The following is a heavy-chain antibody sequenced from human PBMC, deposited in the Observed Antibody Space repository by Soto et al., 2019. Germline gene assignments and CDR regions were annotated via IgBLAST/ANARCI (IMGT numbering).Heavy chain of an antibody. Sequence: GGSLRLSCAASGFTFDDYAMHWVRQAPGKGLEWVSGISWNSGSIGYADSVKGRFTISRDNAKNSLYLQMNSLRAEDTAVYYCAKDHPDLYSYGLDYWGQGTLVTVSS. CDR3: AKDHPDLYSYGLDY. CDR2: ISWNSGSI. V-gene: IGHV3-9*01. D-gene: IGHD5-18*01. CDR1: GFTFDDYA. J-gene: IGHJ4*02.